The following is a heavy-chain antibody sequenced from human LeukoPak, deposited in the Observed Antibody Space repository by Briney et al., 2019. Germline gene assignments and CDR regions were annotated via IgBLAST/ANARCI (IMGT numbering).Heavy chain of an antibody. CDR3: ARVVGLTGYSSSWYSGYYYYMDV. V-gene: IGHV1-69*06. CDR2: IIPIFGTA. D-gene: IGHD6-13*01. CDR1: GGTFSSYA. J-gene: IGHJ6*03. Sequence: ASVKVSCKASGGTFSSYAISWVRQAPGQGLEWMGGIIPIFGTANYAQKFQGRVTITADKSTSTAYMELSSLRSEDTAVYYCARVVGLTGYSSSWYSGYYYYMDVWGKGTTVTVSS.